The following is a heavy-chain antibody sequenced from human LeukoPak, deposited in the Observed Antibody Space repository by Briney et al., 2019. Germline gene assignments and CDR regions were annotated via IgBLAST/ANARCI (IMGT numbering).Heavy chain of an antibody. CDR1: GGSFSGYY. CDR2: INHSGST. CDR3: ARQNLFQSERWLQFFDY. J-gene: IGHJ4*02. D-gene: IGHD5-24*01. Sequence: SETLSLTCAVYGGSFSGYYWSWIRQPPGKGLEWIGEINHSGSTNYNPSLKSRVTISVDTSKNQFSLKLSSVTAADTAVYYCARQNLFQSERWLQFFDYWGQGTLLTVSS. V-gene: IGHV4-34*01.